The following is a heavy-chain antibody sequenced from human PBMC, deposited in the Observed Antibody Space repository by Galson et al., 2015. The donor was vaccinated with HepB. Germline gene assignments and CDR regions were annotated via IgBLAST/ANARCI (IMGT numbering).Heavy chain of an antibody. Sequence: CAISGDSVSSHRAAWNWIRQSPSRGLEWLGRTYYRSKWYNDYAVSVKSRITINPDTSKNQFSLQLNSVTPEDTAVYYCARWIVGATRGGNWFDPWGQGTLVTVSS. V-gene: IGHV6-1*01. J-gene: IGHJ5*02. D-gene: IGHD1-26*01. CDR2: TYYRSKWYN. CDR1: GDSVSSHRAA. CDR3: ARWIVGATRGGNWFDP.